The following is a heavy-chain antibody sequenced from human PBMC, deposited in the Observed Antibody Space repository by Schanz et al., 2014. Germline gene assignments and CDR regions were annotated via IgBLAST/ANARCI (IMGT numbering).Heavy chain of an antibody. CDR1: GFNFRNYW. J-gene: IGHJ6*02. CDR2: ISFSGNTI. V-gene: IGHV3-48*01. CDR3: ATEGPRGTRHPINYYYAMDN. D-gene: IGHD6-6*01. Sequence: EGQLVESGGGLVQPGGSLRLSCVVSGFNFRNYWMSWVRQAPGKGLEWISYISFSGNTIYYADSVKGRFTISRDNAKNSVFLQMNRLRAEDTAVYYCATEGPRGTRHPINYYYAMDNWGQGTKVTV.